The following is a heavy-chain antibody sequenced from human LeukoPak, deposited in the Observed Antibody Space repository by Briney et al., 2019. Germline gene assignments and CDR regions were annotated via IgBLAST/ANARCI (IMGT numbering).Heavy chain of an antibody. J-gene: IGHJ4*02. Sequence: GGSLRLFCVASGFPFTRNAMHWVRQAPGKGLEWVAVTSPDGSEQYYADSVRGRFTISRDNSKNTVFLQMNSLTTEDTAVSSCFTGSEFYYDSWGQGTLVTVSS. CDR1: GFPFTRNA. CDR2: TSPDGSEQ. CDR3: FTGSEFYYDS. D-gene: IGHD1-14*01. V-gene: IGHV3-30*04.